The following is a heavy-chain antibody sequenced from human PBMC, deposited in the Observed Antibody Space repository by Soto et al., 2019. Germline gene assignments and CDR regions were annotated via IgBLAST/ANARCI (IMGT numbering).Heavy chain of an antibody. CDR1: GGTFSSYA. J-gene: IGHJ6*02. D-gene: IGHD6-6*01. V-gene: IGHV1-69*12. CDR2: IIPIFGTA. CDR3: ARPLVGHSGVGYYYYGMDV. Sequence: QVQLVQSGAEVKKPGSSVKVSCKASGGTFSSYAISWVRQAPGQGLEWMGGIIPIFGTANYAQKFQGRVTITADESTSPAYMELSSLRSEDTAVYYCARPLVGHSGVGYYYYGMDVWGQGTTVTVSS.